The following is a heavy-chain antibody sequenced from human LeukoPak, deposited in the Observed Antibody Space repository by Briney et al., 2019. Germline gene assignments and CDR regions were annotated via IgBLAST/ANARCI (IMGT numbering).Heavy chain of an antibody. D-gene: IGHD3-22*01. V-gene: IGHV3-23*01. CDR2: ISNDGGGT. CDR3: AKGSSGYFFDL. J-gene: IGHJ4*02. CDR1: GFTFSSYW. Sequence: GGSLRLSCAASGFTFSSYWMHWVRQAPGKGLVWVSAISNDGGGTTYADFVKGRFSVSRDNSKNTLFLQMNSLRAEDTALYYCAKGSSGYFFDLWGQGTLVTVSS.